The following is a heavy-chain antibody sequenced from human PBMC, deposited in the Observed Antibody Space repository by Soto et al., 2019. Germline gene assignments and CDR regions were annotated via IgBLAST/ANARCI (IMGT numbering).Heavy chain of an antibody. CDR3: ARGLGSSSSLDYYGMDV. J-gene: IGHJ6*01. Sequence: GGSLRLSCAASGFTFSSYGMHWVRQAPGKGLEWVAVIWYDRSNKYYADSVKGRFTISRDNSKNTLYLQMNSLGAEDTAVYYCARGLGSSSSLDYYGMDVWGQGTTVTVSS. V-gene: IGHV3-33*01. CDR2: IWYDRSNK. CDR1: GFTFSSYG. D-gene: IGHD6-6*01.